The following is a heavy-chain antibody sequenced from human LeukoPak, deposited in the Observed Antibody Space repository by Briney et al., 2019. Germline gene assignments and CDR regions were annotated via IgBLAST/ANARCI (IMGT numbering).Heavy chain of an antibody. Sequence: PGGSLRLSCAASGFTFRRFGMSWVRQAPGKGLEWVSGISGGGDETFYTDSVTGRFTISRDNSKNTLFLQLNNLRAGDTAIYFCARGQASMSFNELDYWGQGTLVTVSS. CDR1: GFTFRRFG. D-gene: IGHD1-1*01. V-gene: IGHV3-23*01. J-gene: IGHJ4*02. CDR2: ISGGGDET. CDR3: ARGQASMSFNELDY.